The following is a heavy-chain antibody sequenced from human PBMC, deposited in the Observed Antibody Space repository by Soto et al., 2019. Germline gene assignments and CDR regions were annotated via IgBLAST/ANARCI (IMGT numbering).Heavy chain of an antibody. CDR1: GFTFSTYS. D-gene: IGHD3-16*01. V-gene: IGHV3-48*01. J-gene: IGHJ4*02. Sequence: EVQLVESGGGLVQPGGSLRLSCAASGFTFSTYSMNWVRQAPGKGLEWVSYISSSSTTIFYSDSVKGRFTISRDNAKNSLYLQMNSLRAEDTAMYYCAMHVGGDYWGQGTLVTVSS. CDR3: AMHVGGDY. CDR2: ISSSSTTI.